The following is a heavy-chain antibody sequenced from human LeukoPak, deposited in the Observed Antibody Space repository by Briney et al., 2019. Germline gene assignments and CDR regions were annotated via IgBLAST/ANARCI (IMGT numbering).Heavy chain of an antibody. Sequence: GGSLRLSCAASGITFRNYGVHWVRQAPGKGLEWVAFIWYDGSNKYYADSVKGRFTISRDNSRNTLFLQMNSLRAEDTAVYYCATDRATQYFDYWGRGTLVSVSS. CDR3: ATDRATQYFDY. D-gene: IGHD2-15*01. CDR1: GITFRNYG. J-gene: IGHJ4*02. CDR2: IWYDGSNK. V-gene: IGHV3-30*02.